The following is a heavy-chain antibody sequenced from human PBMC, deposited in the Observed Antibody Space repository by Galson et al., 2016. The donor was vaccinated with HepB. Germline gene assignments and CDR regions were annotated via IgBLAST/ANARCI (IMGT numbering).Heavy chain of an antibody. V-gene: IGHV3-21*06. CDR2: ISKSSNYK. J-gene: IGHJ4*02. CDR1: GITFSTYS. Sequence: SLRLSCAASGITFSTYSLHWVRQAPGKGLEWVSSISKSSNYKYYAASVRGRITTSRDNANDSLFLQMNILSAENTAVSDCAGAVDSGWYYFESWGQGTLVTVSS. D-gene: IGHD6-19*01. CDR3: AGAVDSGWYYFES.